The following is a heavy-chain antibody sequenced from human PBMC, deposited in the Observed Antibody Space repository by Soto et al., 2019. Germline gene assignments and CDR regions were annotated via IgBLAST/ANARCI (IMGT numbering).Heavy chain of an antibody. CDR2: ISYDGSNK. Sequence: QVQLVESGGGVDQPGRSLRLSCAASGFTFSSYAMHWVRQAPGKGLEWVAVISYDGSNKYYADSVKGRFTISRDNSKNALYLQRISLRAKDTAVYYCARQRGRYSSSMLVAFGIWGQGTMVNV. J-gene: IGHJ3*02. CDR1: GFTFSSYA. CDR3: ARQRGRYSSSMLVAFGI. V-gene: IGHV3-30-3*01. D-gene: IGHD6-6*01.